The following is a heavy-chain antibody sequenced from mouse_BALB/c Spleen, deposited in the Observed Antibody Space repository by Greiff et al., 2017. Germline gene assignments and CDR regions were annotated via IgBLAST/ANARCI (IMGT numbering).Heavy chain of an antibody. Sequence: EVKLVESGGGLVQPGGSRKLSCAASGFTFSSFGMHWVRQAPEKGLEWVAYISSGSSTIYYADTVKGRFTISRDNPKNTLFLQMTSLRYEDTAMYYCARGGSSIDYWGQGTTLTVSS. V-gene: IGHV5-17*02. CDR3: ARGGSSIDY. D-gene: IGHD1-1*01. CDR2: ISSGSSTI. J-gene: IGHJ2*01. CDR1: GFTFSSFG.